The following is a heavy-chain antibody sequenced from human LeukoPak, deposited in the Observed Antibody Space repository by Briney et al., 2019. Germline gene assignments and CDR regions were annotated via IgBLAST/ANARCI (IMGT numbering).Heavy chain of an antibody. CDR3: ARDWSY. CDR2: IYHTGST. J-gene: IGHJ4*02. Sequence: SETLSLTCAVSGDSMISTNWWSWVRQPPGKGLELIGEIYHTGSTNYNPSLQSRVTISIDKSKNQFSLRLSSVTAADTALYYCARDWSYWGQGTLVTVSS. D-gene: IGHD3-3*01. V-gene: IGHV4-4*02. CDR1: GDSMISTNW.